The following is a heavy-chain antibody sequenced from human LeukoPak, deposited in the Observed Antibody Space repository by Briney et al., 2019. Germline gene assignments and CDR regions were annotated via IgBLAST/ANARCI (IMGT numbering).Heavy chain of an antibody. Sequence: GGSLRLSCVVSGFTFSSYAMSWVRQAPGKGLEWVSGVGGSGDSTYYADSVKGRFTISRDNSKNSLYLQMNSLRAEDTAVYYCAKDQMRWLQLPRSDYWGQGTLVTVSS. D-gene: IGHD5-24*01. CDR2: VGGSGDST. J-gene: IGHJ4*02. CDR3: AKDQMRWLQLPRSDY. CDR1: GFTFSSYA. V-gene: IGHV3-23*01.